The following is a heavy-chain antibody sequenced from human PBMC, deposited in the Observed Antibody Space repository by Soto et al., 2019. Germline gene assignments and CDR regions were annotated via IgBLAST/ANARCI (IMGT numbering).Heavy chain of an antibody. V-gene: IGHV1-69*13. CDR3: ATKAETYGFDI. Sequence: SVKVSCKASGDTFSNYPINWVRQAPGQGLECMGRFIPIFDASTYAQNFRGRVTITADESTTTAYMELSDLRSDDTAMYYCATKAETYGFDIWGQGTLVTVSS. J-gene: IGHJ3*02. D-gene: IGHD3-10*01. CDR2: FIPIFDAS. CDR1: GDTFSNYP.